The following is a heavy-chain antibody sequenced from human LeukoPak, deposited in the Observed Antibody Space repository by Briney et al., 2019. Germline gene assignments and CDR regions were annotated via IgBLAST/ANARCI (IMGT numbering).Heavy chain of an antibody. CDR3: ARDGPNWGLL. D-gene: IGHD7-27*01. V-gene: IGHV4-4*07. J-gene: IGHJ4*02. CDR2: IYSSGST. Sequence: SETLSLTCTVSGVSLSGYSWSWIRQPAGKGLEWIGRIYSSGSTNYNPSLKSLVTMSVDTSKNQFSLKLSSVTAADTAVYYCARDGPNWGLLWGQGTLVTVSS. CDR1: GVSLSGYS.